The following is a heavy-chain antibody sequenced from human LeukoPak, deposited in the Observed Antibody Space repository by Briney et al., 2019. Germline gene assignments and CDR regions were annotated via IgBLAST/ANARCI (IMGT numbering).Heavy chain of an antibody. CDR1: GFTFSSYW. Sequence: GGSLRLSCAASGFTFSSYWMHWVRQAPGKGLVWVSRINSDGSSTSYADSVKGRFTISRDNSKNTLYLQMNSLRAEDTAVYYCAKVPRYYYDSSGQYYFDYWGQGTLVTVSS. CDR2: INSDGSST. D-gene: IGHD3-22*01. J-gene: IGHJ4*02. V-gene: IGHV3-74*01. CDR3: AKVPRYYYDSSGQYYFDY.